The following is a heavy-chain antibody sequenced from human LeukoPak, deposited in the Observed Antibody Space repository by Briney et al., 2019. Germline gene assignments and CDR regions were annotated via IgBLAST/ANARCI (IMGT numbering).Heavy chain of an antibody. Sequence: SETLSLTRTVSGGSISSYYWSWIRQPPGKGLEWIGYIYYSGSTNYNPSLKSRVTISVDTSKNQFSLKLSSVTAADTAVYYCARTPTRAFDIWGQGTMVTVSS. CDR3: ARTPTRAFDI. J-gene: IGHJ3*02. D-gene: IGHD5-12*01. V-gene: IGHV4-59*01. CDR2: IYYSGST. CDR1: GGSISSYY.